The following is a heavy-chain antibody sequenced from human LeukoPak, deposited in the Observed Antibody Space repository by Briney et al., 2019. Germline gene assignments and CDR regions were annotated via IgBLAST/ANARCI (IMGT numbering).Heavy chain of an antibody. CDR2: INPNSGGT. D-gene: IGHD2-21*02. Sequence: ASVKVSCKASGYTFTGYNMYWVRQTPGQRLEWMGWINPNSGGTNYAQKFQGRVTMTRDTSISTAYMELSRLRSDDTAVYYCGRDRIVVVTASQGYYYGMDVWGQGTTVTVSS. V-gene: IGHV1-2*02. J-gene: IGHJ6*01. CDR1: GYTFTGYN. CDR3: GRDRIVVVTASQGYYYGMDV.